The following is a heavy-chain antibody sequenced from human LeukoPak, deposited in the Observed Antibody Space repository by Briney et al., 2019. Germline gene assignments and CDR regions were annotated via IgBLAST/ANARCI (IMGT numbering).Heavy chain of an antibody. Sequence: PSETLSLTCAVSGGPPSSSFWSWVRQPPRKGLGWVGHICCGASNNDNPALKSRVTISVDTSNTQFPLKLSSVTAADTAVYSCARRGANSGSYSHFDLWGRGTLVTVSA. CDR2: ICCGASN. CDR1: GGPPSSSF. J-gene: IGHJ2*01. D-gene: IGHD1-26*01. V-gene: IGHV4-59*01. CDR3: ARRGANSGSYSHFDL.